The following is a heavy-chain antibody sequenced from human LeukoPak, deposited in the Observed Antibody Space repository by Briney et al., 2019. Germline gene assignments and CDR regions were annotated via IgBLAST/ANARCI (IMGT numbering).Heavy chain of an antibody. CDR3: ARDQGGFDY. CDR1: GGSISSYY. CDR2: IYYSGST. V-gene: IGHV4-59*12. D-gene: IGHD3-16*01. J-gene: IGHJ4*02. Sequence: SETLSLTCTVSGGSISSYYWSWIRQPPGKGLEWIGYIYYSGSTNYNPSLKSRVTISVDTSKNQFSLKLSSVTAADTAVYYCARDQGGFDYWGQGTLVTVSS.